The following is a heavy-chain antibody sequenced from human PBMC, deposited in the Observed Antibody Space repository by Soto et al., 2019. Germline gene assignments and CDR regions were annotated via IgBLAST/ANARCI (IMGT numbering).Heavy chain of an antibody. J-gene: IGHJ4*02. CDR3: AKDLKPLSPDSYFDY. CDR1: EFTFRSYG. V-gene: IGHV3-30*18. CDR2: ISYDGSEK. D-gene: IGHD3-3*02. Sequence: QVQLVESGGGVVQPGRSLRLSCAASEFTFRSYGMHWVRQAPGKGREWVARISYDGSEKHFADSVKGRFTISRDNVKNTLFLQMNSLRAEDTAVYYCAKDLKPLSPDSYFDYWGQGTLVSVSS.